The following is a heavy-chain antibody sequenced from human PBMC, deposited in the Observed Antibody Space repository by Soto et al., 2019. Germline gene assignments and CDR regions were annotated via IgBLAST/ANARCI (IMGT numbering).Heavy chain of an antibody. V-gene: IGHV1-8*01. CDR1: GYTFTSYD. CDR3: ARGSTYYDFWSGYYYYYGMDV. CDR2: MNPNSGNT. D-gene: IGHD3-3*01. Sequence: GASVKVSCKASGYTFTSYDINWVRQATGQGLEWMGWMNPNSGNTGYAQKFQGRVTMTRNTSISTAYMELSSLRSEDTAVYYCARGSTYYDFWSGYYYYYGMDVWGQGTTVTVSS. J-gene: IGHJ6*02.